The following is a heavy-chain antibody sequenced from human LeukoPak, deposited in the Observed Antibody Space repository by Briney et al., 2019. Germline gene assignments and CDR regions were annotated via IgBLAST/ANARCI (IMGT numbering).Heavy chain of an antibody. J-gene: IGHJ4*02. V-gene: IGHV3-33*01. Sequence: PGGSLRLSCAASGFTFSSYGMHWVRQAPGKGLEWVAVIWYDGSNKYYADSVKGRFTISRDNSKNTLYLQVNSLRAEDTAVYYCARGGAYDYVWGSQIYWGQGTLVTVSS. CDR3: ARGGAYDYVWGSQIY. D-gene: IGHD3-16*01. CDR2: IWYDGSNK. CDR1: GFTFSSYG.